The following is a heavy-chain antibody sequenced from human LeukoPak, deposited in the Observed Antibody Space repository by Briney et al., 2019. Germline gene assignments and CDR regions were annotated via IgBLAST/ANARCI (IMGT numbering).Heavy chain of an antibody. Sequence: GGSLRLSCAASGFTFDDYAMHWVRQAPGKGLEWVSLISGDGGSTYYADSVKGGFTISRDNSKNSLYLQMNSLRTEDTALYYCAKDVSSGWYYYYYYMDVWGKGTTVTVSS. CDR1: GFTFDDYA. CDR3: AKDVSSGWYYYYYYMDV. D-gene: IGHD6-19*01. V-gene: IGHV3-43*02. J-gene: IGHJ6*03. CDR2: ISGDGGST.